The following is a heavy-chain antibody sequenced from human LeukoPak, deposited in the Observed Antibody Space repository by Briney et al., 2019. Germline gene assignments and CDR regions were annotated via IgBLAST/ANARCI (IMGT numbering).Heavy chain of an antibody. CDR3: ARARGGSGFLFDY. Sequence: SETLSLTCTVSSGSISSSYWSWIRQPPGKGLEWIGYIYYSGSTNYNPSLKSRVTISVDTSKNHFSLKLSSVTAADTAVYYCARARGGSGFLFDYWGQGTLVTVSS. CDR2: IYYSGST. D-gene: IGHD5-12*01. J-gene: IGHJ4*02. V-gene: IGHV4-59*08. CDR1: SGSISSSY.